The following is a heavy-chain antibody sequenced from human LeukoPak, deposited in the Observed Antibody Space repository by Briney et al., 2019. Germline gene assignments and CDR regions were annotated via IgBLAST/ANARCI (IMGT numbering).Heavy chain of an antibody. CDR3: ARIAWYFEQAFDI. CDR2: IYYSGNT. CDR1: GVSISSSNSY. D-gene: IGHD1/OR15-1a*01. V-gene: IGHV4-39*01. Sequence: SETLSLTCTVSGVSISSSNSYWGWIRQPPGKGLEWIGSIYYSGNTYYNPSLKSRVTISVDTSKNQFSLKLSSVTAADTAVYYCARIAWYFEQAFDIWGQGTMVTVSS. J-gene: IGHJ3*02.